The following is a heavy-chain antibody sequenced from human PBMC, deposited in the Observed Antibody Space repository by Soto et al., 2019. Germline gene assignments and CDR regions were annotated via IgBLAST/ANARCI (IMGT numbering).Heavy chain of an antibody. CDR3: ASLYCSGGSCHSYYYYGMDV. CDR2: IDPSDSYT. Sequence: PGESLKISCKGSGYSFTSYWISWVRQMPGKGLEWMGRIDPSDSYTNYSPSFQGHVTISADKSISTAYLQWSSLKASDTAMYYCASLYCSGGSCHSYYYYGMDVWGQGTTVTV. J-gene: IGHJ6*02. CDR1: GYSFTSYW. V-gene: IGHV5-10-1*01. D-gene: IGHD2-15*01.